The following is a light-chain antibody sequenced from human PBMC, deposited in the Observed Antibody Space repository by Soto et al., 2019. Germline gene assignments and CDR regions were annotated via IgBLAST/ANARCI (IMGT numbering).Light chain of an antibody. Sequence: NFMLTQPHSVSESPGRTVTISCTRSSGSIASNYVQWYQQRPGSSPTTVIYENNQRPSGVPDRFSGSIDSSSNSASLTISGLKADEESDYYCQSYDNSNWVFGGGTKLTVL. CDR3: QSYDNSNWV. CDR1: SGSIASNY. V-gene: IGLV6-57*01. J-gene: IGLJ3*02. CDR2: ENN.